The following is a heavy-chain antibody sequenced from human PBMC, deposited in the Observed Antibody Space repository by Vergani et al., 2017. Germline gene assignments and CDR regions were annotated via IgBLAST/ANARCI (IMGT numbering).Heavy chain of an antibody. CDR1: GGTFSSYA. CDR3: ETDRGEMEPRFFYEMAV. J-gene: IGHJ6*04. D-gene: IGHD5-24*01. Sequence: QVQLVQSGAEVKKPGSSVKVSCKASGGTFSSYAISLVRQAPGKGLEWMGGIIPVLTTTNYAQKFQDRVTITADESTRTAYMQLHRLRSDDTALYYCETDRGEMEPRFFYEMAVWGKGTTVTVSS. CDR2: IIPVLTTT. V-gene: IGHV1-69*01.